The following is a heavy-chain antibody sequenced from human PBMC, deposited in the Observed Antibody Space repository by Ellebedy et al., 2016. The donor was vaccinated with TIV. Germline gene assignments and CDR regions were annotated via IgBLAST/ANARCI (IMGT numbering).Heavy chain of an antibody. J-gene: IGHJ4*02. Sequence: GESLKISCAASGFTFSSYSMNWVRQAPGKGLEWVTYISSTSSIIYYADSVKGRFTISRDNAKNSLYLQMSSLRAEDTAVYYCASGFQWGQGTLVTVSS. V-gene: IGHV3-48*01. CDR1: GFTFSSYS. D-gene: IGHD3-10*01. CDR2: ISSTSSII. CDR3: ASGFQ.